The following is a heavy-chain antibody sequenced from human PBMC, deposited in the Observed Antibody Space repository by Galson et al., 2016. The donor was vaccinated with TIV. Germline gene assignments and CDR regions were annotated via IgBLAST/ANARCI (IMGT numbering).Heavy chain of an antibody. J-gene: IGHJ4*02. D-gene: IGHD4-11*01. Sequence: SLRLSCAVSGITFSSDWMYWVRQDPGKGLEWVANINPDGSTKNYVDSVKGRVTISRDNAKNSLYLQMSSLRAEDTAVYYCVRDRAYSTYDYWGQGTQVTGSS. CDR2: INPDGSTK. V-gene: IGHV3-7*03. CDR1: GITFSSDW. CDR3: VRDRAYSTYDY.